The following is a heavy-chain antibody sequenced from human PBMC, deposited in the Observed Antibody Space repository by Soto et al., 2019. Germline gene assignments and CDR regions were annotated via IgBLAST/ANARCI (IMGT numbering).Heavy chain of an antibody. D-gene: IGHD6-13*01. V-gene: IGHV4-30-2*01. CDR3: ARGPIAAAGPLFDY. Sequence: SETLSLTCAVSGGSISSGGYSWSWIRQPPGKGLEWIGYIYHSGSTYYNPSLKSRVTISVDRSKNQFSLKRSSVTAADTAVYYCARGPIAAAGPLFDYWGQGTLVTVSS. CDR2: IYHSGST. CDR1: GGSISSGGYS. J-gene: IGHJ4*02.